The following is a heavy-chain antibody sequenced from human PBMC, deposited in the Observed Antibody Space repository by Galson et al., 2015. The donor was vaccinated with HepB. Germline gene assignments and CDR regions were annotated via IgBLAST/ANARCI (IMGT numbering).Heavy chain of an antibody. D-gene: IGHD3-22*01. CDR2: ISSSGRTI. Sequence: SLRLSCAASGFTFRDYYMRWTRQAPRKGLEWVSYISSSGRTIYYADSVKGRFTISRDNAKNSLYLQMNSLRAEDTAVYYCARAHDSSGYYPLAGPRHPPEDWGKGTTVTVSS. CDR1: GFTFRDYY. J-gene: IGHJ6*04. V-gene: IGHV3-11*01. CDR3: ARAHDSSGYYPLAGPRHPPED.